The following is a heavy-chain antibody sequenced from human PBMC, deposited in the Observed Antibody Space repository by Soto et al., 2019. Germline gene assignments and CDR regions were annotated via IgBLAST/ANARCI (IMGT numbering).Heavy chain of an antibody. CDR2: IYWDDDK. CDR1: GFSLRSSGVG. D-gene: IGHD3-10*01. Sequence: QITLKESGPTLVQPTQPLTLTCIFSGFSLRSSGVGVGWIRQPPGRALEWLALIYWDDDKRYSPSLRSRLTITKDTSKNQVVITMTNRDPVDKATDYCVHRGSYSNGVGYWGQGMLVTVSS. CDR3: VHRGSYSNGVGY. V-gene: IGHV2-5*02. J-gene: IGHJ4*02.